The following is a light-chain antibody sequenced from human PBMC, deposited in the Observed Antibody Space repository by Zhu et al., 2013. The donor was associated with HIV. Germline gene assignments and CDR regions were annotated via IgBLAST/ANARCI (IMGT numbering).Light chain of an antibody. J-gene: IGKJ1*01. CDR2: GAS. CDR1: QYVSSN. Sequence: EIVLTQSPATLSVSPGERATLSCRASQYVSSNLAWYQQKPGQAPRLLIYGASSRAPGIPDRFSGGGSGTVFTLTITGLEPEDFGMYFCQRFGSSYTWTFGQGTNVEIK. CDR3: QRFGSSYTWT. V-gene: IGKV3-20*01.